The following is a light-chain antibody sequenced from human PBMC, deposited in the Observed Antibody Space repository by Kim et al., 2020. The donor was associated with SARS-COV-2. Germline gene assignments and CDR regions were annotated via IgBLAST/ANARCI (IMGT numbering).Light chain of an antibody. J-gene: IGLJ2*01. V-gene: IGLV1-40*01. Sequence: QSVLTQPPSVSGAPGQRVTISCIGTGFDVHWYQQIPGTAPKVLIYGNNKRPSGVPDRFSGSKSGTSASLAITGLQPEDEADYYCQSYDSSLSGLVFGGGTQLTVL. CDR3: QSYDSSLSGLV. CDR2: GNN. CDR1: GTGFD.